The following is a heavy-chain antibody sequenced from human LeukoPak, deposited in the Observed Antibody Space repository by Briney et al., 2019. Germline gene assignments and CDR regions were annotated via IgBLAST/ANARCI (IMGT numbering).Heavy chain of an antibody. CDR2: ISAYNGNT. D-gene: IGHD3-16*02. J-gene: IGHJ4*02. CDR3: ARDGWYYDYVWGSYRPYYFDY. V-gene: IGHV1-18*01. Sequence: AAVKVSCKASGYTFTSYGISWVWQAPGQGLGWMGWISAYNGNTNYAQNLQGRVTMTSHTSTSTAYMELRSLRSDDTAVYYCARDGWYYDYVWGSYRPYYFDYWGQGTLVTVSS. CDR1: GYTFTSYG.